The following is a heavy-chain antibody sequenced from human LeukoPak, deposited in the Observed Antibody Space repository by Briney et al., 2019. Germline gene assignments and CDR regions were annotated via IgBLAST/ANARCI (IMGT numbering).Heavy chain of an antibody. CDR3: ARTVKYSYGYSWFDY. CDR1: GGSFSGYY. CDR2: INHSGST. Sequence: PSETLSLTCAVYGGSFSGYYWSWIRQPPGKGLEWIGEINHSGSTNYNPSLKSRVTISVDTSKNQFSLKLSSVTAVDTAVYYCARTVKYSYGYSWFDYWGQGTLVTVSS. V-gene: IGHV4-34*01. J-gene: IGHJ4*02. D-gene: IGHD5-18*01.